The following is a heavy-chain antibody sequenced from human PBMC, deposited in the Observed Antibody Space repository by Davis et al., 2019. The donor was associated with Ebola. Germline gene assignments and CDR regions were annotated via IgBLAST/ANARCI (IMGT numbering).Heavy chain of an antibody. V-gene: IGHV3-30-3*01. CDR2: ISYDGGNK. CDR3: ARDGYGYYGSGSYQSADYYYYGMNV. Sequence: PGGSLRPSFPASGLPFSSFPMHWVCQAPGQVLAWVAVISYDGGNKYYADSVKGRFPISRDNSKNTLYLQMNSLRAADTAVYYCARDGYGYYGSGSYQSADYYYYGMNVWGQGTTVTVAS. CDR1: GLPFSSFP. D-gene: IGHD3-10*01. J-gene: IGHJ6*02.